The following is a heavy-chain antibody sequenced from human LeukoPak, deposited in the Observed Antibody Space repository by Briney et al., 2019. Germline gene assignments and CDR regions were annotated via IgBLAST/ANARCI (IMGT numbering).Heavy chain of an antibody. D-gene: IGHD6-13*01. J-gene: IGHJ6*03. CDR1: GGSFSGHY. V-gene: IGHV4-34*01. Sequence: SETLPLTCAVYGGSFSGHYWSWIRQPPGKGLEWIGEVSHGGSTNYNSSLKSRVTISVDTSKNQFSLKLSSLTAADTAVYYCARGGAAAGSDYYYYYYMDVWATGTTVTVSS. CDR3: ARGGAAAGSDYYYYYYMDV. CDR2: VSHGGST.